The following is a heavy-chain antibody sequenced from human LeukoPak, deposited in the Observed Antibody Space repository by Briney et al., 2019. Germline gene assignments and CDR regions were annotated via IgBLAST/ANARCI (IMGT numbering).Heavy chain of an antibody. CDR3: ARRLWFGIFDP. CDR1: GGSISSSSYY. Sequence: SETLSLTCTVSGGSISSSSYYWGWIRQPPGKGLEWIGSIYYSGSTYYNPSLKSRVTISVDTSKNQFSLKLSSVTAADTAVYYCARRLWFGIFDPWGQGTLVTVSS. J-gene: IGHJ5*02. D-gene: IGHD3-10*01. CDR2: IYYSGST. V-gene: IGHV4-39*01.